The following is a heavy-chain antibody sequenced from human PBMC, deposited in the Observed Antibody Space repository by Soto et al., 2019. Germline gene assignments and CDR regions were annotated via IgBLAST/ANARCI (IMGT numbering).Heavy chain of an antibody. V-gene: IGHV3-48*02. CDR1: GFTFSNYN. Sequence: PGGSLRLSCAASGFTFSNYNMNWVRQAPGKGLEWVSHIGGARSTAIYYADSVKGRFTISRDNAENSLFLQMNSLRDEDTAVYYCARGFGYDDVWGQGTTVTVSS. J-gene: IGHJ6*02. D-gene: IGHD3-22*01. CDR2: IGGARSTAI. CDR3: ARGFGYDDV.